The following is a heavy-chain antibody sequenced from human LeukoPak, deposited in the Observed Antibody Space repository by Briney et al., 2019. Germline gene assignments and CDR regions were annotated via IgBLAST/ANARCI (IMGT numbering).Heavy chain of an antibody. V-gene: IGHV4-39*07. CDR1: GGSISSSRYY. J-gene: IGHJ4*02. CDR2: IYYSGST. Sequence: SETLSLTCTVSGGSISSSRYYWGWIRQPPGKGLEWIGSIYYSGSTYYNPSLKSRITISVDTSKNQFSLKLNSVTAADTAVYYCARDRIAVAGDGFDYWGQGTLVTVSS. CDR3: ARDRIAVAGDGFDY. D-gene: IGHD6-19*01.